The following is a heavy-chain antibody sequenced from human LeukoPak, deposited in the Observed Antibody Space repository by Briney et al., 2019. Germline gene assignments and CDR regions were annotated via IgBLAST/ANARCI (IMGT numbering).Heavy chain of an antibody. CDR3: ATVLAQLVPGWNYYYTDV. CDR2: IYTSGRV. J-gene: IGHJ6*03. CDR1: GGSLSRYY. D-gene: IGHD6-13*01. Sequence: SETLVLTCTVSGGSLSRYYWSWIRQPPGKGLEWIGYIYTSGRVNYNPSLRSRVTISVDPSKNQFSLKLSSVTASDTAVYYCATVLAQLVPGWNYYYTDVWGKGTTVTVSS. V-gene: IGHV4-4*09.